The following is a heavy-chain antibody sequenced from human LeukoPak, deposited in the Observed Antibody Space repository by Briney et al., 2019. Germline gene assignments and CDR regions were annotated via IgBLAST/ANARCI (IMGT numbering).Heavy chain of an antibody. J-gene: IGHJ4*02. CDR2: ISNDGSKK. V-gene: IGHV3-30*18. D-gene: IGHD5-18*01. CDR1: GITFSSYG. CDR3: AKDRYSYAFEYSDS. Sequence: PGGSLRLSCAASGITFSSYGMHWVRQAPGKGLDWVAVISNDGSKKYYADSVKGRFTISRDNSKNTLSLQVSSLRTEDTAVYYCAKDRYSYAFEYSDSWGQGTLVTVSS.